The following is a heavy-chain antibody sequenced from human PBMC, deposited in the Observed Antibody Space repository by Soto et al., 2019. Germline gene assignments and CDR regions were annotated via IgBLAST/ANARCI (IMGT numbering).Heavy chain of an antibody. CDR1: GFTFSDHY. Sequence: VQLVESGGGLVQPAGSLRLSCVASGFTFSDHYIDWVRQAPGKGLEWVAVISYNGSNKYYADSVKGRFTISRDNSKNTLYLQMNSLRAEDTAVYYCAKRYGDIVATIDYWGQGTLVTVSS. D-gene: IGHD5-12*01. J-gene: IGHJ4*02. CDR3: AKRYGDIVATIDY. V-gene: IGHV3-30*18. CDR2: ISYNGSNK.